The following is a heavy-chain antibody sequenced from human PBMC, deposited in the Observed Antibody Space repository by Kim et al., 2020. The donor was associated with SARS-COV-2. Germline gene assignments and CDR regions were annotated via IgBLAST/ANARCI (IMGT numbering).Heavy chain of an antibody. D-gene: IGHD3-16*01. Sequence: SETLSLTCSVSAGSISSSDYQWGWIRRAPGKGLELIGTISYIGRTHYNPSLKSRVTVSIDMSKNQFSLNLSSVTAADTAVYYCVRIYARYYYYYMDVLGKGTTVTVSS. J-gene: IGHJ6*03. CDR2: ISYIGRT. CDR1: AGSISSSDYQ. V-gene: IGHV4-39*01. CDR3: VRIYARYYYYYMDV.